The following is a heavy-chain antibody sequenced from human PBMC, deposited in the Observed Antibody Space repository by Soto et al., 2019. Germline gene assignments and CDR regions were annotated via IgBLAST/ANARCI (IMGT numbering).Heavy chain of an antibody. CDR3: ARVLFGRGNWFDP. D-gene: IGHD3-3*01. Sequence: PSETLSLTCTVPVGSISSYYWTWIRQPPGKGLEWIGYIYYSGSTNYNPSLKSRVTISVDTSKNQFSLKLSSVTAADTAVYYCARVLFGRGNWFDPWGQGTLVTVSS. CDR2: IYYSGST. V-gene: IGHV4-59*01. CDR1: VGSISSYY. J-gene: IGHJ5*02.